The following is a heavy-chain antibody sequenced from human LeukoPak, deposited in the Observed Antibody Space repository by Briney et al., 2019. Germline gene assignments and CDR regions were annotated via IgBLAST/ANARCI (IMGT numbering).Heavy chain of an antibody. CDR2: ISGRGRSI. D-gene: IGHD4-17*01. CDR3: AKGGHEYGDYAEYYYGLDV. J-gene: IGHJ6*02. Sequence: GGSLRLSCAASGFTFSNYAMNWVRQAPGKGLEWVSFISGRGRSIYYADSVKGRFTISRDNSENMLFLHMNSLRAEDTAVYYCAKGGHEYGDYAEYYYGLDVWGQGTTVTVSS. V-gene: IGHV3-23*01. CDR1: GFTFSNYA.